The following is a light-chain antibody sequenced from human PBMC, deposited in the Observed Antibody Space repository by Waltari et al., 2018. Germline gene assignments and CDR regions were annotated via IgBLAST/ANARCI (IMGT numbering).Light chain of an antibody. CDR2: KDT. CDR1: AFPRQS. J-gene: IGLJ1*01. Sequence: SYELPQPPSVSVSPGQTARLTCSGDAFPRQSAYWYQQKPGQAPFLVIYKDTERPSGNPERFSGSSSGTTVTLPIRGVQAEDEADYYCLSADSSGPYLYVFGTGTTVTVL. CDR3: LSADSSGPYLYV. V-gene: IGLV3-25*03.